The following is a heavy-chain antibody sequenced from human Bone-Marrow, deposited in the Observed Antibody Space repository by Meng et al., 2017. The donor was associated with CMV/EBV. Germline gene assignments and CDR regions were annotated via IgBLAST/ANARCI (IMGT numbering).Heavy chain of an antibody. CDR2: IYYSGST. CDR3: ARQDLRPSMVVTPPGAFDI. V-gene: IGHV4-39*01. J-gene: IGHJ3*02. CDR1: GGSISSSSYY. Sequence: SETLSLTCTVSGGSISSSSYYWGWIRQPPGKGLEWIGSIYYSGSTYYNPSLKSRVTISVDTSKNQFSLKPSSVTAADTAVYYCARQDLRPSMVVTPPGAFDIWGQGTMVTVSS. D-gene: IGHD4-23*01.